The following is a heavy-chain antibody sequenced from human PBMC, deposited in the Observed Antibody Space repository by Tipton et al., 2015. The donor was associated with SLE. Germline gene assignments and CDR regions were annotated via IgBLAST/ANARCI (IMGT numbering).Heavy chain of an antibody. V-gene: IGHV4-34*01. J-gene: IGHJ6*03. CDR1: GGSFSGYY. CDR3: ARATGEYSSSFYYYMDV. Sequence: TLSLTCAVYGGSFSGYYWSWIRQPPGKGLEWIGEVNHSGSTNYNPSLKSRVTIFVDTSKNQFSLKLSSVTAADTAVYYCARATGEYSSSFYYYMDVWGKGTTVTVSS. CDR2: VNHSGST. D-gene: IGHD6-6*01.